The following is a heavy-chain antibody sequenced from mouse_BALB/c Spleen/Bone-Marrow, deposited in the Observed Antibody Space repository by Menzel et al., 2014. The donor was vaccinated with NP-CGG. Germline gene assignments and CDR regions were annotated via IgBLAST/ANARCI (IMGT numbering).Heavy chain of an antibody. CDR2: ISYDGSN. V-gene: IGHV3-6*02. CDR3: SRERTEGAMDS. Sequence: EVKLQESGPGLVKPSQSLSLPCSVTGYSITSGYYWNWIRQFPGNRLEWMGYISYDGSNNYSPSLKNRVSITRDTSKNQFFLRLISVTAEDSATYYCSRERTEGAMDSWGQGTSVTVSS. CDR1: GYSITSGYY. J-gene: IGHJ4*01.